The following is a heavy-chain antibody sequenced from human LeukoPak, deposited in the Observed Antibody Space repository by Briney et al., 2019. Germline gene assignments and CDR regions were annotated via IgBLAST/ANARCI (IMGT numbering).Heavy chain of an antibody. D-gene: IGHD3-22*01. Sequence: QPGGSLRLSCAASGCTFSSYAMRWVRQAPGKGLEWVSAISGSGGSTYYADSVKGGFTISRDTSKNTLYLQMNSLRAEDTAVYYCAKDPSYYDSSGYYWNYFDYWGQGTLVTVSS. J-gene: IGHJ4*02. CDR1: GCTFSSYA. CDR2: ISGSGGST. CDR3: AKDPSYYDSSGYYWNYFDY. V-gene: IGHV3-23*01.